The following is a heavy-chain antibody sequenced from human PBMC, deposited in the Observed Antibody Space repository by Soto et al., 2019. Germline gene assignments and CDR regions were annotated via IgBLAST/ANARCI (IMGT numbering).Heavy chain of an antibody. CDR2: IYSGGST. V-gene: IGHV3-66*01. CDR1: GFTVKSNF. CDR3: ASGYYYDSSGYYPFGY. D-gene: IGHD3-22*01. Sequence: WVSLRLSCAASGFTVKSNFMAWVRQPPEKGLEWVSVIYSGGSTYYADSVKGRFTISRDNSKNTLYLQMNSLRAEDTAVYYCASGYYYDSSGYYPFGYWGQGTLVTVSS. J-gene: IGHJ4*02.